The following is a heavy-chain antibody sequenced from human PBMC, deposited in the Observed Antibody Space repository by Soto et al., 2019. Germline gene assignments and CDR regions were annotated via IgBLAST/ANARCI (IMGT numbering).Heavy chain of an antibody. CDR3: GGFTYYDILTGYRAAFVI. CDR1: GGSISSYY. J-gene: IGHJ3*02. Sequence: PSETLSLTCTVSGGSISSYYWSWIRQPPGKGLEWIGYIYYSGSTNYNPSLKSRVTISVDTSKNQFSLKLSSVTAADTAVYYCGGFTYYDILTGYRAAFVIWGQGTMVTVSS. D-gene: IGHD3-9*01. V-gene: IGHV4-59*01. CDR2: IYYSGST.